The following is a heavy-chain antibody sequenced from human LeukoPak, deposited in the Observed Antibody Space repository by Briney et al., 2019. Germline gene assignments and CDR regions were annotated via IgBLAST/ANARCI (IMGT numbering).Heavy chain of an antibody. J-gene: IGHJ4*02. CDR1: GVSISSASYY. V-gene: IGHV4-39*01. Sequence: SETLSLTCTVSGVSISSASYYWSWIRQPAGKGLEWIGRIYYTGNTYYNASLKSRVTISIDTSKNQISLRLTSVTATDTAVYYCARQTGSGLFILPGGQGTLVTVSS. CDR3: ARQTGSGLFILP. D-gene: IGHD3/OR15-3a*01. CDR2: IYYTGNT.